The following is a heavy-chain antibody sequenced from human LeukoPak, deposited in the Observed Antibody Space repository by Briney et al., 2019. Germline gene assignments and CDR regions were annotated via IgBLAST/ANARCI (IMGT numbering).Heavy chain of an antibody. CDR1: GYSISSGSY. V-gene: IGHV4-38-2*02. Sequence: SETLSLTCTVSGYSISSGSYWGWIRQPPGKGLEWVGSIYHSGSTYHNPSLKSRVTISVDTSKNQFSLKLSSVTAADTAVYYCAREGGYYDSSGYYYYFDYWGQGTLVTVSS. J-gene: IGHJ4*02. CDR2: IYHSGST. CDR3: AREGGYYDSSGYYYYFDY. D-gene: IGHD3-22*01.